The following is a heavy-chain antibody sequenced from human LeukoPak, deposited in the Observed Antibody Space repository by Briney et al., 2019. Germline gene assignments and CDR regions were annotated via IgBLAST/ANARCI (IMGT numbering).Heavy chain of an antibody. J-gene: IGHJ5*02. Sequence: GASVKVSCKASGYTFTGYYMHWVRQAPGQGLAWMGWINPNSGGTNYAQKFQGRVTMTRDTSISTAYMELSRLRSDDTAVYYCARVPLVRGVYNWFDPWGQGTLVTVSS. D-gene: IGHD3-10*01. CDR2: INPNSGGT. CDR1: GYTFTGYY. V-gene: IGHV1-2*02. CDR3: ARVPLVRGVYNWFDP.